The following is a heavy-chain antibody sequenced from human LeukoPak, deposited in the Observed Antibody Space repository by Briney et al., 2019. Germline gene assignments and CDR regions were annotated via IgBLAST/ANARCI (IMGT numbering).Heavy chain of an antibody. CDR1: GYTFTDYY. V-gene: IGHV1-18*04. D-gene: IGHD2-15*01. CDR2: ISGYNGNT. CDR3: AREKVVTGYYFDY. J-gene: IGHJ4*02. Sequence: ASVKVSCKASGYTFTDYYLHWVRQAPGQGLEWMGWISGYNGNTNYAQRLQGRVTMTTDPSTSTAYMELRSLRSDDTAVYYCAREKVVTGYYFDYWGQGTLVTVSS.